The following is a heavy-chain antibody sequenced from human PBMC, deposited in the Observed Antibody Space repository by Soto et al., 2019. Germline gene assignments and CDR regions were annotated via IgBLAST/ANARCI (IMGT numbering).Heavy chain of an antibody. CDR1: GFTFSSYS. CDR2: ISSSSSYI. D-gene: IGHD4-17*01. J-gene: IGHJ4*02. V-gene: IGHV3-21*01. CDR3: AREGHDYGYNFDY. Sequence: VQLVESGGGVVQPGRSLRLSCAASGFTFSSYSMNWVRQAPGKGLEWVSSISSSSSYIYYADSVKGRFTISRDNAKNSLYLQMNSLRAEDTAVYYCAREGHDYGYNFDYWGQGTLVTVSS.